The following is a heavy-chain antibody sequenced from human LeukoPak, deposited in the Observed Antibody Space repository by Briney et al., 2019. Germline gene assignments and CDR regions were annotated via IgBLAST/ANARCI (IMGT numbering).Heavy chain of an antibody. D-gene: IGHD4-23*01. V-gene: IGHV3-23*01. CDR3: AKEVTPGALLYGPFDY. Sequence: PGGSLRLSCAASEFIFSSYGMSGVRQAPGKGLEWVSAISASGGGTYYADSVKGRFTISRDNSRNTLYLEMNSLRAEDTAIYYCAKEVTPGALLYGPFDYWGQGTLVTVSS. CDR1: EFIFSSYG. CDR2: ISASGGGT. J-gene: IGHJ4*02.